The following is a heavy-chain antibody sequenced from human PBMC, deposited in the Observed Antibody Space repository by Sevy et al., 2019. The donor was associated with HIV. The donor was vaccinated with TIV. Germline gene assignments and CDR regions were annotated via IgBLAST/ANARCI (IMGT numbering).Heavy chain of an antibody. V-gene: IGHV1-69*13. CDR1: GGTFSSYA. D-gene: IGHD3-22*01. CDR2: TIPIFGTA. CDR3: ARGYYDSSGYYYYFDY. J-gene: IGHJ4*02. Sequence: ASVKVSCKASGGTFSSYAISWVRQAPGQGLEWMGGTIPIFGTANYAQKFQGRVTITADESTSTAYMELSSLRSEDTAVYYCARGYYDSSGYYYYFDYWGQRTLVTVSS.